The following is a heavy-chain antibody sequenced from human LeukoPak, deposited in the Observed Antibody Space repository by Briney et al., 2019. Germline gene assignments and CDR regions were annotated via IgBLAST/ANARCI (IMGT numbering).Heavy chain of an antibody. V-gene: IGHV1-8*01. CDR3: ARDTLEMATIQLDY. D-gene: IGHD5-24*01. Sequence: ASVKVSCKASGYTFTSYDINWVRQATGQGLEWMGWMNPNSGNTGYAQKFQGRVTMTRDTSTSTVYMELSSLRSEDTAVYYCARDTLEMATIQLDYWGQGTLVTVSS. J-gene: IGHJ4*02. CDR2: MNPNSGNT. CDR1: GYTFTSYD.